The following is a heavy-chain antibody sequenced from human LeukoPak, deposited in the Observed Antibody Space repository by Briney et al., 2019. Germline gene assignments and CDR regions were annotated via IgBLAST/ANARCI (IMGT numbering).Heavy chain of an antibody. CDR3: ARGPPTTYFDWEFDY. D-gene: IGHD3-9*01. CDR1: GFTFSTFA. Sequence: GGSLRLSCEASGFTFSTFAMIWVRQPPGKGLEWVSSIFPSGGEIHYADSVRGRFTISRDNSKSTLSLQMNSLRAEDTAVYYCARGPPTTYFDWEFDYWGQGTLVTVSS. J-gene: IGHJ4*02. V-gene: IGHV3-23*01. CDR2: IFPSGGEI.